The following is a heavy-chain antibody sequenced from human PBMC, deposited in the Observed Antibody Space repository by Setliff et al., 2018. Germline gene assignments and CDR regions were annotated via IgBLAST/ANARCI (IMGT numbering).Heavy chain of an antibody. CDR2: FDPEDGET. V-gene: IGHV1-24*01. D-gene: IGHD3-22*01. CDR3: ATGSGYYFIPVY. J-gene: IGHJ4*02. CDR1: GYTLTELS. Sequence: ASVKVSCKVSGYTLTELSMHWVRQAPGKWLEWMGGFDPEDGETIYAQKFQGRVTMTEDTSTDTAYMELSSLRSEDTAVYYCATGSGYYFIPVYWGQGTLVTVSS.